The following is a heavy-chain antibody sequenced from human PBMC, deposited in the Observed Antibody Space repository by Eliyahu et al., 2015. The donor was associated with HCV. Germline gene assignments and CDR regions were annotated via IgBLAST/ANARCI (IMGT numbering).Heavy chain of an antibody. CDR1: GLSFPSXSTYS. Sequence: QLVESGGGLVKPGGSLRLSCAASGLSFPSXSTYSMNWVRQAPGKGLEWVSSITSSGRYIYYADSVKGRFTISRDNAKNSLYLQMNSLRAEDTAVYYCASIVGATTPPHLDIWGQGTMVTVSS. CDR2: ITSSGRYI. V-gene: IGHV3-21*01. CDR3: ASIVGATTPPHLDI. J-gene: IGHJ3*02. D-gene: IGHD1-26*01.